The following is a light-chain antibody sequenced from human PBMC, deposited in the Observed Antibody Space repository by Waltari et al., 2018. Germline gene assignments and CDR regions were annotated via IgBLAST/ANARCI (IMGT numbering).Light chain of an antibody. V-gene: IGLV1-40*01. J-gene: IGLJ3*02. CDR2: GNN. CDR3: QSYDSGLSGWV. Sequence: QSVLTQPPSVSRAPGPGVPHPCPEISSHLGAHYYVQWYRQLPGTAPKLLIYGNNHRPSGVPDRFSGSRSGTSASLAITGLQAEDEADYYCQSYDSGLSGWVFGGGTKLTVL. CDR1: SSHLGAHYY.